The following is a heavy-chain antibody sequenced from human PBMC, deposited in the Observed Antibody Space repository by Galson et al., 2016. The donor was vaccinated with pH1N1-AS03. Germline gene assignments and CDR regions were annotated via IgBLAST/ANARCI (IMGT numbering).Heavy chain of an antibody. J-gene: IGHJ4*02. D-gene: IGHD2-2*01. CDR2: LSAIGGTT. V-gene: IGHV3-23*01. CDR1: GFTFSNYA. Sequence: SLRLSCAASGFTFSNYAMTWVRQAPGKGLEWVSSLSAIGGTTNYADPVKGRFTISRDKSKNTLYLQMSSLRAEDTAVSYCARPDRQLLKGPFDYWGQGTLVTVSS. CDR3: ARPDRQLLKGPFDY.